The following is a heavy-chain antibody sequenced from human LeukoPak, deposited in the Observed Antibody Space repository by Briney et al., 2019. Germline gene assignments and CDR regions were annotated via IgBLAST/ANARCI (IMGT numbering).Heavy chain of an antibody. Sequence: SETLSLTCTVSGGSISSGGYYWSWIRQHPGKGLEWIGYIYYSGSTYYNPSLKSRVTISVDTSKNQFSLKLSSVTAADTAVYYCARGTCGGDCYSSRGWFDPWGQGTLVTVSS. J-gene: IGHJ5*02. D-gene: IGHD2-21*02. CDR3: ARGTCGGDCYSSRGWFDP. CDR2: IYYSGST. V-gene: IGHV4-31*03. CDR1: GGSISSGGYY.